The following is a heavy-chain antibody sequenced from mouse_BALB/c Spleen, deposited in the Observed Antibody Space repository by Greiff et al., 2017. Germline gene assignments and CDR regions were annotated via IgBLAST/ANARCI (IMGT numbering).Heavy chain of an antibody. V-gene: IGHV5-17*02. CDR3: AREPDGNYFDY. CDR1: GFTFSSFG. CDR2: ISSGSSTI. Sequence: EVQRVESGGGLVQPGGSRKLSCAASGFTFSSFGMHWVRQAPEKGLEWVAYISSGSSTIYYADTVKGRFTISRDNPKNTLFLQMTSLRSEDTAMYYCAREPDGNYFDYWGQGTTLTVSS. J-gene: IGHJ2*01. D-gene: IGHD2-1*01.